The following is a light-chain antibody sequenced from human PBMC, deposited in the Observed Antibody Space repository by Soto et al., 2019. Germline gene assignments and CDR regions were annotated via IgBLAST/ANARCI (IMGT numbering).Light chain of an antibody. Sequence: EIVLTQSPGTLSLSPGERATLSCRASQSVGSTYLAWYQQKPGQTPRLLIYGASSRATGIPDRFSGSGSGTDFTLTICRLEPEDFAVYYCQLYGSSVTFGQGIRLEIK. CDR2: GAS. V-gene: IGKV3-20*01. J-gene: IGKJ5*01. CDR3: QLYGSSVT. CDR1: QSVGSTY.